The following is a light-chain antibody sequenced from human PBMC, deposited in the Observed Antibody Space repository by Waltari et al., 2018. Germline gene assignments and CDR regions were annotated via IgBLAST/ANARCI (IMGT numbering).Light chain of an antibody. J-gene: IGKJ1*01. CDR1: QSVSRI. V-gene: IGKV3-20*01. Sequence: EIVLTQSPGTLSLSPGERATLSCRASQSVSRILAWYQQKPGQAPRLLIYDASIRATGIPDRFSGSGSGTDFSLIISRLEPEDFAVYYCQKYGTLPATFGQGTKVEIK. CDR3: QKYGTLPAT. CDR2: DAS.